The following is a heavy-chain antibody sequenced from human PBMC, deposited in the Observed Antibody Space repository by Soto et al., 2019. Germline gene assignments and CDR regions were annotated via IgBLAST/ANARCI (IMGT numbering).Heavy chain of an antibody. V-gene: IGHV4-39*01. Sequence: QLQLQESGPGLVKSSETLSLTCSVSGASVSSSHYWGWIRQPPGKGLEWIGSVSYSGSPYYIPSLKSRITISVDTPDTGFSLRVRSVTATDTPVYFCARNYNPGAFFDYWGQGKLVRVSS. CDR2: VSYSGSP. CDR1: GASVSSSHY. D-gene: IGHD1-20*01. J-gene: IGHJ4*02. CDR3: ARNYNPGAFFDY.